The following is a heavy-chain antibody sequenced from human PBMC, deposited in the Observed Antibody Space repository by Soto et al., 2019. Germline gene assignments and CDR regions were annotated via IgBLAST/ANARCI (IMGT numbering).Heavy chain of an antibody. Sequence: ASVKVSCKASGYTFTGYYMHWVRQAPGQGLEWMGWINPNSGGTNYAQKFQGWVTMTRDTSISTAYMELSRLRSDDTAVYYCARGPLTVGGAFDIWGQGTMVTVSS. CDR3: ARGPLTVGGAFDI. V-gene: IGHV1-2*04. CDR2: INPNSGGT. J-gene: IGHJ3*02. CDR1: GYTFTGYY. D-gene: IGHD4-17*01.